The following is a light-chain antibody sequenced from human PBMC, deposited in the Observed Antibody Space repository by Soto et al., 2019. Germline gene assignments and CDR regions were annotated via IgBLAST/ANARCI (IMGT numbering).Light chain of an antibody. CDR2: AAS. CDR1: QRVSSTY. CDR3: QQYGGSPFT. Sequence: ECVLTQSPATMSLSPGGRATLSSRASQRVSSTYLAWYQQKPGQAPKLLIYAASTRATGVPSRFSGTGSGTDFALTISRLETDDSAVYYCQQYGGSPFTFGPGTKVDIK. J-gene: IGKJ3*01. V-gene: IGKV3-20*01.